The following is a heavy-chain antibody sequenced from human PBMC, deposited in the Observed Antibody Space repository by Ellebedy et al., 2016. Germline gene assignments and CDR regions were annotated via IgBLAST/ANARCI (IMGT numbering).Heavy chain of an antibody. J-gene: IGHJ5*02. Sequence: ASVKVSCXASGYTFTSYDINWVRQATGQGLEWMGWMNPNSGNTGYAQKFQGRVTMTRNTSISTAYMELSSLRSEDTAVYYCARPRWGSYDSSGYYRGGWFDPWGQGALVTVSS. D-gene: IGHD3-22*01. CDR2: MNPNSGNT. CDR1: GYTFTSYD. V-gene: IGHV1-8*01. CDR3: ARPRWGSYDSSGYYRGGWFDP.